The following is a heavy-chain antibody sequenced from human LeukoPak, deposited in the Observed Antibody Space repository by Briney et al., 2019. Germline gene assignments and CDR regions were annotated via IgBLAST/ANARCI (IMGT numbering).Heavy chain of an antibody. CDR1: RFTFSSYW. Sequence: PGGSLRLSCAASRFTFSSYWMSWVRQAPGKGLEWVADIKQDGREKYYVDSVKGRFTISRDNSKNTPYLQMNSLRAEDTAVYYCAKDFYVGPVLARYFDYWGQGTLVTVSS. J-gene: IGHJ4*02. V-gene: IGHV3-7*01. CDR3: AKDFYVGPVLARYFDY. D-gene: IGHD2-8*02. CDR2: IKQDGREK.